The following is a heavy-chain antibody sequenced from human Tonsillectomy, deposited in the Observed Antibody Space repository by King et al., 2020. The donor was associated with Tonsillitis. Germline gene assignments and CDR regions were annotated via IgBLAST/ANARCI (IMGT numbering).Heavy chain of an antibody. Sequence: VQLVESGGGLVQPGGSLRLSCAASGFTFSSYAMSWVRQAPGKGLEWVSAISGSGGSTYYADSVKGRFTISRDNSKNTLYLQMNSLRAEDTAVYYCAKSPYVDTAMVPSSDYWGQGTLVTVSS. CDR3: AKSPYVDTAMVPSSDY. J-gene: IGHJ4*02. D-gene: IGHD5-18*01. CDR2: ISGSGGST. V-gene: IGHV3-23*04. CDR1: GFTFSSYA.